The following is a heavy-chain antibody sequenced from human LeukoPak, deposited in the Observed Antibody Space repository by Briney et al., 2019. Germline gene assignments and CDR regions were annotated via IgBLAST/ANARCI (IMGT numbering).Heavy chain of an antibody. CDR1: GGSISSGGYY. V-gene: IGHV4-30-2*01. Sequence: SQTLSLTCTVSGGSISSGGYYWSWIRQPPGKGLEWIGYIYHSGSTYYNPSLKSRVTISVDTSKNQFSLKLSSVTAADTAVYYCARVSRAMWLVPDYWGQGTLVTVSS. CDR3: ARVSRAMWLVPDY. D-gene: IGHD6-19*01. J-gene: IGHJ4*02. CDR2: IYHSGST.